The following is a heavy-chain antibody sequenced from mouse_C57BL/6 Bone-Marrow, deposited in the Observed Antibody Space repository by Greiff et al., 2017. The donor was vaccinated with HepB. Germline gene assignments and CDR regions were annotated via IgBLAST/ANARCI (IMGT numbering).Heavy chain of an antibody. V-gene: IGHV2-2*01. J-gene: IGHJ4*01. D-gene: IGHD1-1*01. CDR1: GFSLTSYG. CDR2: IWSGGST. CDR3: ARRTRYYYGSSYYAMDY. Sequence: VHLVESGPGLVQPSQSLSITCTVSGFSLTSYGVHWVRQSPGKGLEWLGVIWSGGSTDYNAAFISRLSISKDNSKSQVFFKMNSLQADDTAIYYCARRTRYYYGSSYYAMDYWGQGTSVTVSS.